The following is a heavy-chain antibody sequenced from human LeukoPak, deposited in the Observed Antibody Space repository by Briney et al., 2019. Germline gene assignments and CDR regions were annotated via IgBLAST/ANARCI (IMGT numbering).Heavy chain of an antibody. D-gene: IGHD4-23*01. CDR3: ANDYLDYGGNSVFDY. J-gene: IGHJ4*02. Sequence: PGGSLRLSCAASGFTFSSYAMSWVCQAPGEGLEWGSAISGSGGSTYYADSVKGRFTISRDNSKNTLYLQMNSLRAEDPAVYYCANDYLDYGGNSVFDYWGQATLVTVSS. V-gene: IGHV3-23*01. CDR1: GFTFSSYA. CDR2: ISGSGGST.